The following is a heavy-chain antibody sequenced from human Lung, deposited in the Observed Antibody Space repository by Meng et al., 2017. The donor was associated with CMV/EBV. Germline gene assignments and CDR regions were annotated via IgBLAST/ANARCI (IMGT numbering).Heavy chain of an antibody. V-gene: IGHV7-4-1*02. D-gene: IGHD6-25*01. Sequence: QLGQAGSELNKPVASVRISCKASGYTFTTYGRNWVRQAPGQGLEWLGWINTNTGKPTYAQGLTGRFVFSLDSSDSTAYLQISSLKAEDTAVYYCARDSEAADYWGQGTLVTVSS. CDR2: INTNTGKP. J-gene: IGHJ4*02. CDR1: GYTFTTYG. CDR3: ARDSEAADY.